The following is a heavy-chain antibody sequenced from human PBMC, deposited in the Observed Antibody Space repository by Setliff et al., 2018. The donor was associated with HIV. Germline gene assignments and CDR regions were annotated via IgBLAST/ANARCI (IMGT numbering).Heavy chain of an antibody. V-gene: IGHV4-39*07. Sequence: SETLSLTCSVSGAFTTSSLYPWGWFRQSPGKGLEWIGTIFYSGTTTYNPSLKSRITISVDTSKKEFSLNLSSLTAADTAVFYCARGRYSYGPGWFDSWAQGAVVTVSS. J-gene: IGHJ5*01. CDR2: IFYSGTT. CDR1: GAFTTSSLYP. CDR3: ARGRYSYGPGWFDS. D-gene: IGHD5-18*01.